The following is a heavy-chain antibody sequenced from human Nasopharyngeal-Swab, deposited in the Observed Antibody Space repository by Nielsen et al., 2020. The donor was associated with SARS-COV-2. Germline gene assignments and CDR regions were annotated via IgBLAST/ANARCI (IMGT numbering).Heavy chain of an antibody. Sequence: GESLHISCAASGFTVGNNYMTWVRQAPGKGLEWVSVIYRAGNTYYADSVKGRFTISRDNFENTVYLQMNSLRAEDTAIYYCARRRFHESGGYSGFDYWGQGTLVTVSS. CDR2: IYRAGNT. CDR1: GFTVGNNY. J-gene: IGHJ4*02. D-gene: IGHD2-15*01. V-gene: IGHV3-53*01. CDR3: ARRRFHESGGYSGFDY.